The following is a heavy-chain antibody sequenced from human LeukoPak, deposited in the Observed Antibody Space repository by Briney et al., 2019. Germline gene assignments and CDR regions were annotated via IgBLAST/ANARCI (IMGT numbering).Heavy chain of an antibody. V-gene: IGHV4-34*01. Sequence: SETLSLTCAVYGGSFSGYYWRWIRQPPGKGLEWIGEINHSGSTNYNPSLKSRVTISVDTSKNQFSLRPSSVTAADTAVYYCARGIGRNYYDSSGYSPRRYGMDVWGQGTTVTVSS. D-gene: IGHD3-22*01. CDR1: GGSFSGYY. CDR3: ARGIGRNYYDSSGYSPRRYGMDV. CDR2: INHSGST. J-gene: IGHJ6*02.